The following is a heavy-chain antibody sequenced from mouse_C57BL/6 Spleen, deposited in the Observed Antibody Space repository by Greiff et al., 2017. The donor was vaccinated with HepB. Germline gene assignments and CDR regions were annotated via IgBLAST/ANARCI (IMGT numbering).Heavy chain of an antibody. V-gene: IGHV5-16*01. CDR1: GFTFSDYY. CDR3: ARGPLYYDYDVGYAMDY. D-gene: IGHD2-4*01. J-gene: IGHJ4*01. Sequence: EVKLMESEGGLVQPGRSMKLSCTASGFTFSDYYMAWVRQVPEKGLEWVANINYDGSSTYYLDSLKSRFIISRDNAKNILYLQMSSLKSEDTATYYCARGPLYYDYDVGYAMDYWGQGTSVTVSS. CDR2: INYDGSST.